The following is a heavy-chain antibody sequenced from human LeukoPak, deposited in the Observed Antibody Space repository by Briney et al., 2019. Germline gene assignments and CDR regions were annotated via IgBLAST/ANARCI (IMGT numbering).Heavy chain of an antibody. D-gene: IGHD1-26*01. CDR1: GYTFTGYY. Sequence: GASVKVSCKASGYTFTGYYIHWVRQAPGQGPEWMGWIYPHSGGTNYALKFQGRVTMTRDTSISTAYMELSRLRSDDTAVYYCARDQVDAGSYFAFFDYWGQGTLVTVSS. J-gene: IGHJ4*02. V-gene: IGHV1-2*02. CDR3: ARDQVDAGSYFAFFDY. CDR2: IYPHSGGT.